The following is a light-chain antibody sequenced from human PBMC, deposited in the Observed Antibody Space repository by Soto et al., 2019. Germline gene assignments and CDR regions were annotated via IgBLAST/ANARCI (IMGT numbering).Light chain of an antibody. V-gene: IGLV2-8*01. CDR1: ASDIGGYTF. J-gene: IGLJ1*01. CDR2: DVN. CDR3: SAHGGTNPYV. Sequence: QSALTQPPSASGSPGQSVAISCTGTASDIGGYTFVSWYQQHPGKAPKLLIYDVNKRPSGGPDRFSGSKSGNTASLTVSGLQAEDEADYYCSAHGGTNPYVFGTGTKLTVL.